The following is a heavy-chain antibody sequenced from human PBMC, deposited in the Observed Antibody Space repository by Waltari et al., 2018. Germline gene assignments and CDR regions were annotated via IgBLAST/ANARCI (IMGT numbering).Heavy chain of an antibody. J-gene: IGHJ4*02. CDR2: IKQDGSEK. V-gene: IGHV3-7*01. CDR3: ARGARGTVTSADY. CDR1: GFTFSSYW. D-gene: IGHD4-17*01. Sequence: EVQLVESGGGLVQPGGSLRLSCAASGFTFSSYWMSWVRQAPGKGLEWVANIKQDGSEKYYGDSVKGRFTISRDNAKNSLYLQMNSLRAEDTAVYYCARGARGTVTSADYWGQGTLVTVSS.